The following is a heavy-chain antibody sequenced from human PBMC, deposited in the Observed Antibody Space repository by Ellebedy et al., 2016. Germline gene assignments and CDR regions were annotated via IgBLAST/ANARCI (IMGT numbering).Heavy chain of an antibody. Sequence: GSLRLXXAVYGGSFSGYYWSWIRQPPGKGLEWIGEINHSGSTNYNPSLKSRVTISVDTSKNQFSLKLSSVTAADTAVYYCARQTTAYYFDYWGQGTLVTVSS. D-gene: IGHD4-17*01. V-gene: IGHV4-34*01. CDR1: GGSFSGYY. J-gene: IGHJ4*02. CDR2: INHSGST. CDR3: ARQTTAYYFDY.